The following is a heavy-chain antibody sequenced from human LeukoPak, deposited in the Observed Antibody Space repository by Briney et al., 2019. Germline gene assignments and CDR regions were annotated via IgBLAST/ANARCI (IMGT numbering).Heavy chain of an antibody. V-gene: IGHV3-20*04. D-gene: IGHD3-10*01. CDR3: ARGFGSRSYTIFDY. J-gene: IGHJ4*02. Sequence: GGSLRLSCAASGFTFDDYGMSWVRQAPGKGLEWVSGINWNGGSKGYADSVKGRFTISRDSAKNSLYRQMNSLRAEDTALYYCARGFGSRSYTIFDYWGQGTLVTVSS. CDR2: INWNGGSK. CDR1: GFTFDDYG.